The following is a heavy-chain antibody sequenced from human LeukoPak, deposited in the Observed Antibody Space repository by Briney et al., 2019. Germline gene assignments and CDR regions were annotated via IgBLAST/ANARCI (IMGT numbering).Heavy chain of an antibody. CDR1: GYTFTSYG. V-gene: IGHV1-18*01. D-gene: IGHD2-15*01. Sequence: GASVKVSCKASGYTFTSYGISWVRQAPGQGLEWMGWISAYNGNTNYAQKLQGRVTMTTDTSTSTAYMELRSLRSDDTAVYYCAREHEYCSGGSCYYFDYWGQGTLVTVSS. CDR3: AREHEYCSGGSCYYFDY. CDR2: ISAYNGNT. J-gene: IGHJ4*02.